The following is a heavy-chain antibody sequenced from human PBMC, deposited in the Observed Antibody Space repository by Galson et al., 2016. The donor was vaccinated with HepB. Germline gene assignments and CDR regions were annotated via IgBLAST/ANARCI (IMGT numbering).Heavy chain of an antibody. CDR1: GFTFSSYA. J-gene: IGHJ2*01. D-gene: IGHD3-16*01. V-gene: IGHV3-23*01. CDR2: ISAST. Sequence: SLRLSCAASGFTFSSYAMSWVRQAPGKGLEWVSAISASTYYADSVKGRFTIFRDNSKNTLYMQMKSLRAEDTAVYYCAKGHVNSWFDLWGRGTLVTVSS. CDR3: AKGHVNSWFDL.